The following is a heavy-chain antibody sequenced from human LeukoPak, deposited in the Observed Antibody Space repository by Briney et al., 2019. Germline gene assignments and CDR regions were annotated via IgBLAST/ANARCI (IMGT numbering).Heavy chain of an antibody. V-gene: IGHV1-46*01. J-gene: IGHJ4*02. CDR3: AKWTTTYLDY. CDR1: GYTFTSYY. D-gene: IGHD1-1*01. Sequence: EASVKVSCKASGYTFTSYYIHWVRQAPGQGLEWMGIINPSGGSTNYAQKFQGRVTMTRDTSTSTVYMVLSSLRSEDTAMYYCAKWTTTYLDYWGQGTLVTVSS. CDR2: INPSGGST.